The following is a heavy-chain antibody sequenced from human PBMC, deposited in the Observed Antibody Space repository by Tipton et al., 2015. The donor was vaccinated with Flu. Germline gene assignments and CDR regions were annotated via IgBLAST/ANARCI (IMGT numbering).Heavy chain of an antibody. CDR1: GGSFSSYY. CDR2: IYTSGST. V-gene: IGHV4-59*10. D-gene: IGHD3-10*01. J-gene: IGHJ5*02. CDR3: ARTYYYGSGSYYNP. Sequence: TLSLTCAVYGGSFSSYYWSWIRQPAGKGLEWIGRIYTSGSTNYNPSLKSRVTISVDTSKNQFSLKLSSVTAADTAVYYCARTYYYGSGSYYNPWGQGTLVTVSS.